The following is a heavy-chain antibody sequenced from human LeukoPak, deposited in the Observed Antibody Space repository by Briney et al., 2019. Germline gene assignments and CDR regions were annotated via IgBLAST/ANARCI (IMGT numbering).Heavy chain of an antibody. V-gene: IGHV4-38-2*02. J-gene: IGHJ4*02. CDR2: IYHSGKS. Sequence: PSETLSLTCSVSGYSISSGYYWDWIRQPPGKGLEWIASIYHSGKSYYNPSLESRVTISVDTSKNQISLKLRSVTAADTAVYYCARARFPRDRSIDYWGQGTLVTVSS. CDR3: ARARFPRDRSIDY. CDR1: GYSISSGYY. D-gene: IGHD2-15*01.